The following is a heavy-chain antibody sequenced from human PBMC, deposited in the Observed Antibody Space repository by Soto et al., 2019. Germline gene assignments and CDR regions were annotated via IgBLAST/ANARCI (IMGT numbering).Heavy chain of an antibody. V-gene: IGHV1-18*01. CDR2: ISAYNGNT. Sequence: ASVKVSCKASGYTFTSYGISWVRQAPGQGLEWMGWISAYNGNTNYAQKLQGRVNMATDTSTSTTYMELRSLRSDDTTVYYCERDLSDYYDSSGSLGYFDYWGQGTLVTVSS. CDR3: ERDLSDYYDSSGSLGYFDY. D-gene: IGHD3-22*01. J-gene: IGHJ4*02. CDR1: GYTFTSYG.